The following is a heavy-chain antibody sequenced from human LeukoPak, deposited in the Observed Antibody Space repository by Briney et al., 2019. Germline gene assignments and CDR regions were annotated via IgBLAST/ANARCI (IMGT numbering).Heavy chain of an antibody. CDR2: IYYSGST. CDR1: GGSISGYY. CDR3: ARANYFDY. J-gene: IGHJ4*02. Sequence: SETLSLTCTVSGGSISGYYWSWLRQPPGKRLEWIGYIYYSGSTDYNPSLKSRVTISVDTSKNQFSLKLSSVTAADTAVYYCARANYFDYWGQGTLVTVSS. V-gene: IGHV4-59*01.